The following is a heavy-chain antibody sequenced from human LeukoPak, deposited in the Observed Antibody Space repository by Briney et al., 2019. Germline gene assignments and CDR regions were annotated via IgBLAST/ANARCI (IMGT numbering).Heavy chain of an antibody. CDR3: GKTTTGYSSGQKPAWPVDS. Sequence: GGSPRLSCEASGFTFGSYAMYWVRQAPGKGLEWVAGIFGSGGSPHYADSVRGRFTISRDNSKNTVYLQINSLRADDTAVYYCGKTTTGYSSGQKPAWPVDSWGQGTLVTVSS. J-gene: IGHJ4*02. D-gene: IGHD5-18*01. CDR1: GFTFGSYA. CDR2: IFGSGGSP. V-gene: IGHV3-23*01.